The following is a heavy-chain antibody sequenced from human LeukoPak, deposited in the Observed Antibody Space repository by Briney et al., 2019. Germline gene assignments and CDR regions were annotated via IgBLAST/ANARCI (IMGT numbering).Heavy chain of an antibody. D-gene: IGHD6-19*01. J-gene: IGHJ4*02. Sequence: PGGSLRLSCEASGFXFSSYWMNWVRQAPGKGLVWVSRINSDGNYTTYADSVKGRFTISRDNAKNTLSLQMNSLRAEDTAVYYCAREYSSGWTSDYWGQGTLVTVSS. V-gene: IGHV3-74*01. CDR3: AREYSSGWTSDY. CDR2: INSDGNYT. CDR1: GFXFSSYW.